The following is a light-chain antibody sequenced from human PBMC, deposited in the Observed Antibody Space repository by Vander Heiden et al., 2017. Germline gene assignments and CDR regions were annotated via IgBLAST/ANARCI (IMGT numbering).Light chain of an antibody. J-gene: IGKJ2*01. CDR2: TVS. CDR1: QSISSY. Sequence: DIQMTQSPSSLSASVGDRVTITCRASQSISSYLNWYQQKLGKAPKLLIHTVSSLQSGVPSRFSGSGSGTDFTLTISSLQPEDFATYYCQQGHSTPYTFGQGSKLEI. CDR3: QQGHSTPYT. V-gene: IGKV1-39*01.